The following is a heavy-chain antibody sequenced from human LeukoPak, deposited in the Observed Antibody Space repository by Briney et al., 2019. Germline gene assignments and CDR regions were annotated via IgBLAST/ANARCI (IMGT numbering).Heavy chain of an antibody. V-gene: IGHV3-30-3*02. CDR1: GFTFSSYA. CDR2: ISYDGSKK. J-gene: IGHJ4*02. CDR3: AKNRGGLSDY. D-gene: IGHD3-10*01. Sequence: GGSLRLSCAASGFTFSSYAMHWVRQAPGKGLEWVAVISYDGSKKYYADSVKGRFTISRDNAKNSLYLQMNSLRAEDTAVYYCAKNRGGLSDYWGQGTLVTVSS.